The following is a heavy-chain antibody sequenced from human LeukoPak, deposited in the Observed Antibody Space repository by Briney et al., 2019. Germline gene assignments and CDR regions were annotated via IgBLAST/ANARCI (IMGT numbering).Heavy chain of an antibody. V-gene: IGHV4-34*01. CDR3: ELYEYDSSGYYYDY. J-gene: IGHJ4*02. CDR1: GGSFSGYY. Sequence: SETLSLTCAVYGGSFSGYYWSWIRQPPGNGLEWIGEINHSGSTNYNPSLKSRVTISVDTTKNQFSLKLSSVTGADTAVYYAELYEYDSSGYYYDYWGQGTLVTVSS. D-gene: IGHD3-22*01. CDR2: INHSGST.